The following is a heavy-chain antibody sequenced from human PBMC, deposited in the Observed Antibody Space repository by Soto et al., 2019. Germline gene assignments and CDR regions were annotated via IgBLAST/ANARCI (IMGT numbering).Heavy chain of an antibody. J-gene: IGHJ6*04. CDR2: IWYDGNKI. CDR1: GFTFSSYG. D-gene: IGHD3-3*01. CDR3: ARDFDYYYYGMDV. V-gene: IGHV3-33*01. Sequence: QVQLVESGGGVVQPGRSLRLSCAVSGFTFSSYGMHWVRQAPGKGLEWVAVIWYDGNKIYYGDSVKGRFTISRDNSKNTLYLQMNSLRAEDKAVYYCARDFDYYYYGMDVWGEGTTVTVSS.